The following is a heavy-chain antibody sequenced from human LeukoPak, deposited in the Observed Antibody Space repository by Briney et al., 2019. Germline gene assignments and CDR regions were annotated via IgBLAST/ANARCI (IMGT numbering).Heavy chain of an antibody. Sequence: GGSLRLSCTASGFTFCDYGMRWFRQAPGKGLEGVSYISSSGSTIYYADSVKGRFTISRDNAKNSLYLQMNSLRAEDTAVYYCAELGITMIGGVWGKGTTVTISS. J-gene: IGHJ6*04. D-gene: IGHD3-10*02. V-gene: IGHV3-48*03. CDR2: ISSSGSTI. CDR1: GFTFCDYG. CDR3: AELGITMIGGV.